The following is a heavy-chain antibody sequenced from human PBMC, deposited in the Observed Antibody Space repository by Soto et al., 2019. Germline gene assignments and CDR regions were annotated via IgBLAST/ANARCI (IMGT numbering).Heavy chain of an antibody. CDR3: ARVETFGGVLDY. D-gene: IGHD3-16*01. CDR1: GGTFSSYA. V-gene: IGHV1-69*13. CDR2: IIPIFGTA. J-gene: IGHJ4*02. Sequence: ASVKVSCKASGGTFSSYAISWVRQAPGQGLEWMGGIIPIFGTANYAQKFQGRVTITADESTSTAYMELSSLRSEDTAVYYCARVETFGGVLDYCGQGPLVTVSS.